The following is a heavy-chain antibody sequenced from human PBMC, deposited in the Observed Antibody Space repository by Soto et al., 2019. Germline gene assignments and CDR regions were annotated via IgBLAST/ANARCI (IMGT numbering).Heavy chain of an antibody. Sequence: GESLKISCAASGFTFSSYSMNWVRQAPGKGLEWVSYISSSSSTIYYADSVKGRFTISRDNAKNSLYLQMNSLRAEDTAVYYCARERSYYDILTGDSGYYFDYWGQGTLVTVSS. J-gene: IGHJ4*02. CDR1: GFTFSSYS. CDR3: ARERSYYDILTGDSGYYFDY. V-gene: IGHV3-48*01. CDR2: ISSSSSTI. D-gene: IGHD3-9*01.